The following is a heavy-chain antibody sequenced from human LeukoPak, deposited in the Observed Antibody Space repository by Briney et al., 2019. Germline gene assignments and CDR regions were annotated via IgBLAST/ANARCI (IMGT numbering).Heavy chain of an antibody. CDR1: GYTFTGYY. CDR2: INPNSGGT. D-gene: IGHD6-13*01. J-gene: IGHJ6*02. Sequence: ASVKVSCKASGYTFTGYYMHWVRQAPGQGLEWMGWINPNSGGTNYAQKFQGWVTMTRDTSVSTAYMELSRLRSEDTAVYYCARVNSSSWFDYYYYGMDVWGQGTTVTVSS. V-gene: IGHV1-2*04. CDR3: ARVNSSSWFDYYYYGMDV.